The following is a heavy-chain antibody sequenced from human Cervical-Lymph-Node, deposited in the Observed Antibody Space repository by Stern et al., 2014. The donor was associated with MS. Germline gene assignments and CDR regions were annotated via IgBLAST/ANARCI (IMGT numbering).Heavy chain of an antibody. CDR2: IIPLLGTA. CDR3: ARHQAGIAAN. J-gene: IGHJ4*02. V-gene: IGHV1-69*19. CDR1: GGSLSKLD. Sequence: VQESGAEVKRPESSVKGSCKTSGGSLSKLDISWEGQDAGEGLEVVAEIIPLLGTAHYAQKFKGRLTITADDSTSTVYMELSSLKSEDTAIYFCARHQAGIAANWGQGTLVTVTS. D-gene: IGHD6-13*01.